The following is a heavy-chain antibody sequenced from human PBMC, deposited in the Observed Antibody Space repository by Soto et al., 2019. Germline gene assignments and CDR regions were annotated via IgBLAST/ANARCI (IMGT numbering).Heavy chain of an antibody. CDR2: INHSGST. V-gene: IGHV4-34*01. J-gene: IGHJ3*02. Sequence: QVQLQQWGAGLLKPSETLSLTCAVYGGSFSGYYWSWIRQPPGKGLEWIGEINHSGSTNYNPSLKSLVTIAVDTSKNQFSLKLSSVTAADTAVYYCARTGYSSSWYGGAFDIWGQGTMVTVSS. CDR1: GGSFSGYY. D-gene: IGHD6-13*01. CDR3: ARTGYSSSWYGGAFDI.